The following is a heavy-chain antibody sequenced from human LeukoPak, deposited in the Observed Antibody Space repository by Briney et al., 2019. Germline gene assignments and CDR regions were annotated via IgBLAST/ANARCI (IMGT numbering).Heavy chain of an antibody. Sequence: EASVTVSCKASGYTFTGYYMHWVRQAPGQGLEWMGWINPNSGGTNYAQKFQGRVTMTRDTSISTAYMELSRLRSDDTAVYYCARDLSPAYFDYWGQGTLVTVSS. CDR1: GYTFTGYY. J-gene: IGHJ4*02. CDR3: ARDLSPAYFDY. CDR2: INPNSGGT. V-gene: IGHV1-2*02. D-gene: IGHD2/OR15-2a*01.